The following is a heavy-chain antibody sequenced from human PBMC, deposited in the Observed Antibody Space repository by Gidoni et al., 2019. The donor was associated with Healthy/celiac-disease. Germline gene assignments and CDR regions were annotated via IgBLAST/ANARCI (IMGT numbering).Heavy chain of an antibody. CDR2: ISGSGGST. Sequence: EVQLVESGGGLVQPGGSLRLSCAASGFTFSSYAMTWVRQAPGKGLGWVSVISGSGGSTYYADSVKGRFTISRDNSKNTLYLQLNSLRAEDTAVYYCARGDTSGPGGYWGQGTLLTVSS. V-gene: IGHV3-23*04. CDR1: GFTFSSYA. J-gene: IGHJ4*02. CDR3: ARGDTSGPGGY. D-gene: IGHD3-22*01.